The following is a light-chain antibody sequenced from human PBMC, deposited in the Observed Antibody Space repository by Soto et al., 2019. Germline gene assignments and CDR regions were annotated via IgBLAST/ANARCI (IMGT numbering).Light chain of an antibody. CDR3: SSYTSSSLV. CDR2: DVS. V-gene: IGLV2-14*01. CDR1: SSDVGGYNY. Sequence: QSVLTQPASVSGSLGQSITISCTGTSSDVGGYNYVSWYQQHPGKAPKLMIYDVSNRPSGVSNRFSGSKSGNTASLTISGHQAEDEADYYCSSYTSSSLVFGTGTKVTVL. J-gene: IGLJ1*01.